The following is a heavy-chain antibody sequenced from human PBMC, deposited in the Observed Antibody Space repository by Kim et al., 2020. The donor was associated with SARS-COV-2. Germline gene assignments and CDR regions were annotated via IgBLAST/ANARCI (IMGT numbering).Heavy chain of an antibody. D-gene: IGHD3-9*01. CDR1: GGSISSGDYY. J-gene: IGHJ6*02. V-gene: IGHV4-30-4*01. Sequence: SETLSLTCTVSGGSISSGDYYWSWIRQPPGKGLEWIGYIYYSGSTYYNPSLKSRVTISVDTSKNQFSLKLSSVTAADTAVYYCARDQVGNILTNYYYYGMDVGGQGTTVTVSS. CDR2: IYYSGST. CDR3: ARDQVGNILTNYYYYGMDV.